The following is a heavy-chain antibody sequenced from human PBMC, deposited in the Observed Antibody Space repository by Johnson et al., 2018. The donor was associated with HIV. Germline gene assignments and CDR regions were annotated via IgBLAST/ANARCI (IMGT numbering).Heavy chain of an antibody. J-gene: IGHJ3*02. V-gene: IGHV3-30-3*01. D-gene: IGHD2-2*03. CDR3: AGEGWIPAGDAFDI. Sequence: QVQLVESGGGVVQPGRSLRLSCAASGFTFSSYAMHWVRQAPGKGLEWVAVISYDGSNKYYADSVKGRFTISRDNSNNTLYLQMNGLRAEDTAVCYCAGEGWIPAGDAFDIWGQGTMVTVSS. CDR1: GFTFSSYA. CDR2: ISYDGSNK.